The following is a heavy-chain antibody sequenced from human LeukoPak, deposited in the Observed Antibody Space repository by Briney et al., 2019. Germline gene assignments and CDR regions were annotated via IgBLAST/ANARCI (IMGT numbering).Heavy chain of an antibody. V-gene: IGHV3-7*01. Sequence: GGSLRLSCAASGFTFSSYWMSWVRQAPGKGLEWVANIKQDGSEKYYVDSVKGRFTISRDNAKNSLYLQMNSLRAGDTAAYYCARDLLEWLSMDVWGKGTTVTVSS. CDR3: ARDLLEWLSMDV. CDR2: IKQDGSEK. J-gene: IGHJ6*03. CDR1: GFTFSSYW. D-gene: IGHD3-3*01.